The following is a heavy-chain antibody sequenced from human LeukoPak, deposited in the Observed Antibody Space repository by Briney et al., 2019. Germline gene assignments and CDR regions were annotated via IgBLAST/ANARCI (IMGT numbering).Heavy chain of an antibody. CDR3: ARHAAAERRDGYNYNPLYNWFDP. J-gene: IGHJ5*02. CDR2: INYSGTI. CDR1: GGPISSTSYF. V-gene: IGHV4-39*01. D-gene: IGHD5-24*01. Sequence: SEALSLTCTVSGGPISSTSYFWVWVCQPPGKGLKWIGSINYSGTIYYNPSLKSRVTISVDTSKNQFSLKLSSVTAADTAVYYCARHAAAERRDGYNYNPLYNWFDPWGQGTLVTVSS.